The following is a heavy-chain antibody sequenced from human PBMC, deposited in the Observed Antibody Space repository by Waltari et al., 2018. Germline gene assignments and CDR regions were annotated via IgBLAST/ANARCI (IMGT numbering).Heavy chain of an antibody. CDR3: ARGGVAGLAEYFQH. CDR1: GGTFSSYA. D-gene: IGHD6-19*01. Sequence: QVQLVQSGAEVKKPGSSVKVSCKASGGTFSSYAISWVRQAPGQGLEWMGRISPIFVTANYAQKFQGRVTITADKATSTAYMELSSLRSEDTAVYYCARGGVAGLAEYFQHWGQGTLVTVSS. V-gene: IGHV1-69*08. J-gene: IGHJ1*01. CDR2: ISPIFVTA.